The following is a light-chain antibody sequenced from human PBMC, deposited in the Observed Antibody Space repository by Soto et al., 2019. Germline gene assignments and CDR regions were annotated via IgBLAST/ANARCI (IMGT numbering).Light chain of an antibody. CDR2: DVS. CDR1: SSDVGGYKH. Sequence: QSALTQPASVSGSPGQPITISCTGTSSDVGGYKHVSWYQQHPGKAPKLMIYDVSNRPSGVSNRFSGSKSGNTASLTISGLQAEDEDDYYCSSYTSSSTVVFGGGTKLTVL. V-gene: IGLV2-14*01. J-gene: IGLJ3*02. CDR3: SSYTSSSTVV.